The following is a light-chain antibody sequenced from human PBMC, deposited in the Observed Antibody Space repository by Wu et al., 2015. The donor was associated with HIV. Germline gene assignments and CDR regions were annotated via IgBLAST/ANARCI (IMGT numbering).Light chain of an antibody. V-gene: IGKV1-6*01. J-gene: IGKJ1*01. CDR2: AAS. Sequence: AIQMTQSPSSLSASVGDRVTITCRASQSIGNYLNWYQQKPGTAPKLLIYAASTLQSGVPSRFSGTGSGTDFTLTISSLQPEDFATYYCLQDYTYPRTFGQGTKVEIK. CDR1: QSIGNY. CDR3: LQDYTYPRT.